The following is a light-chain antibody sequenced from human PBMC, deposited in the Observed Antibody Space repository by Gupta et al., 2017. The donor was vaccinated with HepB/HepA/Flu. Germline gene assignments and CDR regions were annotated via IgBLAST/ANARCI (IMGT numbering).Light chain of an antibody. Sequence: DIQMTQSLSSLSAPVGDRVTITCRSSENIRKYSNWYQQKPGKAPKLLIYAASSLQSGVPSRFSGSGTGTDFTLSISSLQPEDSVTYYCQQSYRTPWTFGQGTKVEIK. CDR2: AAS. V-gene: IGKV1-39*01. J-gene: IGKJ1*01. CDR3: QQSYRTPWT. CDR1: ENIRKY.